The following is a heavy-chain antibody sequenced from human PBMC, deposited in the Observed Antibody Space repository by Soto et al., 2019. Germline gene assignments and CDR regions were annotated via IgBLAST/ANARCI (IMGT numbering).Heavy chain of an antibody. J-gene: IGHJ4*02. CDR1: GGSLRNSV. CDR3: ARLGHPGH. Sequence: QVQLVQSGAEVKKPGSSVKVSCTASGGSLRNSVISWVRQAPAQRLEWMGGVIPILGTANYAQKFQGRVTMTADEATSTAYMDLSCLRPDDTAVYYCARLGHPGHWGPGTLVIVSS. CDR2: VIPILGTA. V-gene: IGHV1-69*01.